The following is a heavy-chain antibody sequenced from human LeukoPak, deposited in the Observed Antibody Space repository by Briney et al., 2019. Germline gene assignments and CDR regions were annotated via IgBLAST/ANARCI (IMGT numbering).Heavy chain of an antibody. D-gene: IGHD3-10*01. CDR2: IYPGDSDT. V-gene: IGHV5-51*01. J-gene: IGHJ6*03. Sequence: GESLKISCKGSGYSFTSYWIGWVRQMPGKGLEWMGIIYPGDSDTRYSPSFQGQVTISADKSISTAYLQWSSLKASDTAMYYCATTGSGRDDYYYYYMDVWGKGTTVTVSS. CDR3: ATTGSGRDDYYYYYMDV. CDR1: GYSFTSYW.